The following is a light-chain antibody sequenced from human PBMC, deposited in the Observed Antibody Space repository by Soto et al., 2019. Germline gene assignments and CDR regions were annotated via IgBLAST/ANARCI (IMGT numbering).Light chain of an antibody. Sequence: EIVMTQSPATLSVSPRERATLSCRASQSVSSSYLAWYQHNPGQAPRLLIYGASSRATGIPDRFSGSGSGTDFTLTISRLEPEDFVVYYCQQYGSSFPTFGQGTKVDIK. V-gene: IGKV3-20*01. CDR2: GAS. CDR3: QQYGSSFPT. J-gene: IGKJ1*01. CDR1: QSVSSSY.